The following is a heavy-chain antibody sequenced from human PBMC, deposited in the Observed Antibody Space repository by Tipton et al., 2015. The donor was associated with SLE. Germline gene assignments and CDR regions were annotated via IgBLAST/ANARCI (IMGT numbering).Heavy chain of an antibody. CDR2: INHSGST. CDR3: AREVARGGMDV. V-gene: IGHV4-34*01. J-gene: IGHJ6*02. Sequence: TLSLTCAVYGGSFSGYYWSWIRQPPGKGLEWIGEINHSGSTNYNPSLKSRVTISVDTSKNQFSLKLSSVTAADTAVYYCAREVARGGMDVWGQGTTVTVSS. CDR1: GGSFSGYY. D-gene: IGHD2-15*01.